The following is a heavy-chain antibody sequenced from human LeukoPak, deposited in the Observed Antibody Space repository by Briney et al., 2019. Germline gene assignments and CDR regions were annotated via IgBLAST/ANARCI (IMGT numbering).Heavy chain of an antibody. Sequence: PGRSLRLSCAASGFTFNSYAMHWVRQAPGKGLEWVAVISYDGSNKYYADSVKGRSTISRDNSKNTLYLQMNSLRAEDTAVYYCARDVKGVFDYWGQGTLVTVSS. V-gene: IGHV3-30-3*01. CDR1: GFTFNSYA. J-gene: IGHJ4*02. CDR2: ISYDGSNK. CDR3: ARDVKGVFDY.